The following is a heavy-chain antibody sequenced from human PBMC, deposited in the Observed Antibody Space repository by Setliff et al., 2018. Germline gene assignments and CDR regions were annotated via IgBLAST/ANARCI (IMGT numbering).Heavy chain of an antibody. V-gene: IGHV4-30-4*08. Sequence: PSETLSLTCTVSGGSFSSGDYYWSWIRQPPGKGLEWIGYIYSSGSTYYNPSLKSRVSISVDTSKNQFSLKLRSVTAADTAVYYCARESRYYYDNLGTLYYWGQGTLVTVSS. J-gene: IGHJ4*02. CDR1: GGSFSSGDYY. CDR3: ARESRYYYDNLGTLYY. CDR2: IYSSGST. D-gene: IGHD3-22*01.